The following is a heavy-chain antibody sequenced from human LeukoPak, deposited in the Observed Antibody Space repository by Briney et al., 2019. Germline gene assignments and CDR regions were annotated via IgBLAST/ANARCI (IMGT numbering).Heavy chain of an antibody. CDR3: AKWGGYDILTGYYVPDY. CDR1: GFTFTNYA. V-gene: IGHV3-23*01. J-gene: IGHJ4*02. Sequence: GGSLRLSCVASGFTFTNYAMSWVRQAPGKGLEWVSAITGSDGSSYYADSVKGRFTISRDNSKNTLYLQVNSLRAEDTAVYYCAKWGGYDILTGYYVPDYWSQGTLVTVSS. CDR2: ITGSDGSS. D-gene: IGHD3-9*01.